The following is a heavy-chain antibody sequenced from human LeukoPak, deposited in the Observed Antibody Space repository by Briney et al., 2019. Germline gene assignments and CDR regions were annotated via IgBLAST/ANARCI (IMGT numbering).Heavy chain of an antibody. D-gene: IGHD3-9*01. CDR1: GYTFTSYY. V-gene: IGHV1-46*01. CDR3: ARGEVLRYFDPNYYYMDV. J-gene: IGHJ6*03. CDR2: INPSGGST. Sequence: ASVKVSCKASGYTFTSYYMHWVRQAPGQGLEWMGIINPSGGSTSYAQKFQGRVTMTRDTSTSTVYMELSSLRSEDTAVYYCARGEVLRYFDPNYYYMDVWGKGTTVTISS.